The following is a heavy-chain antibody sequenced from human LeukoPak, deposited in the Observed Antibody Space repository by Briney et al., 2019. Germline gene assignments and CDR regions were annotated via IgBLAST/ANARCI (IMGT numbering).Heavy chain of an antibody. CDR2: INHSGST. Sequence: SETLSLTCAVYGGSFSGYYWGWIRQPPGKGLEWIGEINHSGSTNYNPSLKSRVTISVDTSKNQFSLKLSSVTAADTAVYYCARGAPKGYCSGGSCYSRGRMTSTINWFDPWGQGTLVTVSS. CDR1: GGSFSGYY. V-gene: IGHV4-34*01. CDR3: ARGAPKGYCSGGSCYSRGRMTSTINWFDP. J-gene: IGHJ5*02. D-gene: IGHD2-15*01.